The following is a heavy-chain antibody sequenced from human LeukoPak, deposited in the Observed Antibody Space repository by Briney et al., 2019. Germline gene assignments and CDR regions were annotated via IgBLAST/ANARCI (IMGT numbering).Heavy chain of an antibody. J-gene: IGHJ5*02. Sequence: ASVKVSCKASGYTFTNFGISWVRQAPGQGLEWMGWINPNSGGTNYAQKFQGRVTMTRDTSISTAYMELSRLRSDDTAVYYCARGRGVWGSYRLNWFDPWGQGTLVTVSS. V-gene: IGHV1-2*02. CDR1: GYTFTNFG. CDR3: ARGRGVWGSYRLNWFDP. CDR2: INPNSGGT. D-gene: IGHD3-16*02.